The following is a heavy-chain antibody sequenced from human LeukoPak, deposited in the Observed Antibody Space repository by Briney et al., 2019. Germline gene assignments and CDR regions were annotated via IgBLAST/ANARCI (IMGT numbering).Heavy chain of an antibody. Sequence: ASVKVSCKASGYTFTSYGISWVRQAPGQGLEWMGWISAYNGNTNYAQMLQGRVTMTTDTSTGTAYMKLRSLRSDDTAVYYCARDSSTNGGPGSYWGQGTLVTVSS. CDR1: GYTFTSYG. D-gene: IGHD7-27*01. V-gene: IGHV1-18*01. J-gene: IGHJ4*02. CDR2: ISAYNGNT. CDR3: ARDSSTNGGPGSY.